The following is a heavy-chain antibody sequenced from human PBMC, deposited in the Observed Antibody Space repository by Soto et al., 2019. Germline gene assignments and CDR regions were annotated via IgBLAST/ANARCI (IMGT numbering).Heavy chain of an antibody. CDR3: AKVVDFSTGNPSRTFDS. V-gene: IGHV3-33*06. Sequence: QVQLVESGGGVVQVGRSLRLSCAASGFTFSDYGMHWVRQPPGKGLEWVAAIWFDGSTTYYRESVKGRVSISRHNSKNTLNLQMNSLRVDDTAVYYFAKVVDFSTGNPSRTFDSWGQGTLVAVSS. D-gene: IGHD3-3*01. J-gene: IGHJ4*02. CDR1: GFTFSDYG. CDR2: IWFDGSTT.